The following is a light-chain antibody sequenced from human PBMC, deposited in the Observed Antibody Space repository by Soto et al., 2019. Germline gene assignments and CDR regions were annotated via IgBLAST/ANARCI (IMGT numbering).Light chain of an antibody. J-gene: IGKJ1*01. CDR3: QHYGHALWA. V-gene: IGKV3-20*01. CDR2: GAS. CDR1: QNVPANY. Sequence: EVVLTQSPGTLSLSPGERATLSCRASQNVPANYLAWYQQKPGQSPRLLMSGASKRATGVPDRFSGSGSGTDFTFTISRLEPEEFAVYYCQHYGHALWAFGQGTKVDIK.